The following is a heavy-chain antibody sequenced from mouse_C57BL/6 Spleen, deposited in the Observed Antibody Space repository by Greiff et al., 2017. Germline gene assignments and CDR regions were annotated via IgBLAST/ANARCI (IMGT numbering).Heavy chain of an antibody. Sequence: QVQLQQSGAELVMPGASVKLSCKASGYTFTSYWMHWVKQRPGQGLEWIGEIDPSDSYTNYNQKFKGKSTLTVDKSSSTAYMQLSSLTSEDSAVYYCARLDSNYDFAYWGQGTLVTVSA. D-gene: IGHD2-5*01. CDR2: IDPSDSYT. CDR3: ARLDSNYDFAY. V-gene: IGHV1-69*01. CDR1: GYTFTSYW. J-gene: IGHJ3*01.